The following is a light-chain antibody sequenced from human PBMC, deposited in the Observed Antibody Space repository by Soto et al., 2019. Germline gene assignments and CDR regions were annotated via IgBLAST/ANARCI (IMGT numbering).Light chain of an antibody. J-gene: IGLJ1*01. CDR1: SSDVGSYNL. Sequence: QSVLTQPDSVSGSPLQSITISCTGTSSDVGSYNLVSWYQQHPGKAPKLMIYEGSKRPSGVSNRFSGSKSGNTASLTISGLQAEDEADYYCCSYAGSSTLYVFGTGTKVTVL. CDR2: EGS. CDR3: CSYAGSSTLYV. V-gene: IGLV2-23*01.